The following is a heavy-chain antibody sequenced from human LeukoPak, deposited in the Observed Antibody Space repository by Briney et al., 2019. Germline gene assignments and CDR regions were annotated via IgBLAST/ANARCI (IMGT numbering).Heavy chain of an antibody. J-gene: IGHJ4*02. CDR2: ISSSSITV. D-gene: IGHD6-13*01. Sequence: GGSLRLSCAASGFIVSSHGMNWVRQAPGKGLECVSYISSSSITVYYADSVKGRFTISRDNARELLYLQMNSLRAEDTALYYCARYDGSIRPFEYWGQGALVTVSS. CDR3: ARYDGSIRPFEY. V-gene: IGHV3-48*04. CDR1: GFIVSSHG.